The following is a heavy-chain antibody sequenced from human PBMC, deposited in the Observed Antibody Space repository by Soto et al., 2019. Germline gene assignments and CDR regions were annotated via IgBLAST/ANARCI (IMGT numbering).Heavy chain of an antibody. CDR1: GFTFSSCA. CDR2: ISGSGGNT. Sequence: EVQLLESGGGLVQPGGSLRLSCAASGFTFSSCAMNWVRQAPGKGLEWVSSISGSGGNTYYADSVKGRFTISRDNSKNTLYLQMNSLRAEDTAVYSCAKVGYSYPLSSDYWGQGTLVTVSS. CDR3: AKVGYSYPLSSDY. V-gene: IGHV3-23*01. D-gene: IGHD5-18*01. J-gene: IGHJ4*02.